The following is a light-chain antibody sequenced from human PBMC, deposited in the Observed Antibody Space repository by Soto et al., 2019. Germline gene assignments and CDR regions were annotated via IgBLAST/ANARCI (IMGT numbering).Light chain of an antibody. CDR2: EVS. CDR3: SSYTSSNNLV. V-gene: IGLV2-14*01. Sequence: QSVLTQPASVSGSPGQSITISCTGTSSDVGAYNYVSWYQQHPGKAPQLMIFEVSDRPSGVSNRFSGSKSGNTASLTISGLQAEDEADYYCSSYTSSNNLVFGGGTKLTVL. J-gene: IGLJ2*01. CDR1: SSDVGAYNY.